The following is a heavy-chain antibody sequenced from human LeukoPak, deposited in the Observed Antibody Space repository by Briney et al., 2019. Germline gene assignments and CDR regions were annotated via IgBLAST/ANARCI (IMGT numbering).Heavy chain of an antibody. V-gene: IGHV3-53*01. D-gene: IGHD3-22*01. CDR1: GFTPSTHH. CDR2: RQPGNVS. CDR3: ARERDYDTYFDY. Sequence: GGSLRLSCAVSGFTPSTHHMAWVRQAPGKGLEWVSVRQPGNVSYYSDSVTGRFTTSTDSSKNTLYLQMRDLRAEDTALYYCARERDYDTYFDYWGQGTLVIVSS. J-gene: IGHJ4*02.